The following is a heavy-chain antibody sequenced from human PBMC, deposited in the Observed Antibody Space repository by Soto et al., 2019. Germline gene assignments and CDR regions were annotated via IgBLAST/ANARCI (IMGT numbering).Heavy chain of an antibody. D-gene: IGHD5-12*01. CDR1: GFTFSSYW. CDR3: ARSDEMATIRHYYYGLDV. J-gene: IGHJ6*02. CDR2: INSDGSST. Sequence: GGSLRLSCAASGFTFSSYWMHWVRQAPGKGLVWVSRINSDGSSTSYADSVKGRFTISRDNAKNTLYLQMNSLRAEDTAVYYCARSDEMATIRHYYYGLDVWGQATTVTVSS. V-gene: IGHV3-74*01.